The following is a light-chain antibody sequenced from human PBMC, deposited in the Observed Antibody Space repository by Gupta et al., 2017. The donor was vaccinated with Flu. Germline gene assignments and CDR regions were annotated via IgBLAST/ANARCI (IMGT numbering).Light chain of an antibody. CDR3: QQENSYSWT. V-gene: IGKV1-5*03. CDR2: KAS. CDR1: QSISSW. Sequence: PSTLSASVGDRVTITCRASQSISSWLAWYLQKPGKAPKLLIYKASNLENGVPSRFSGRGSGTEFTLTISSLQPDDFATYYCQQENSYSWTFGQGTRVDIK. J-gene: IGKJ1*01.